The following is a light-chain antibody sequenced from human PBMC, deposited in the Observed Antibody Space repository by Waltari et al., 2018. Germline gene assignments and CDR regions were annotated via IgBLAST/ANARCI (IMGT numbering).Light chain of an antibody. CDR3: AIWYSGTVV. CDR2: YQSDSDK. Sequence: QPVLTQPTSLSASPGASARFTRTFPRALNFASYRLPLHPRKPGSLPRYLLRYQSDSDKQRGSGVPSRFSGSKDASTNAGLLLISGLQSEDEADYYCAIWYSGTVVFGGGTKLTVL. V-gene: IGLV5-39*01. CDR1: RALNFASYR. J-gene: IGLJ2*01.